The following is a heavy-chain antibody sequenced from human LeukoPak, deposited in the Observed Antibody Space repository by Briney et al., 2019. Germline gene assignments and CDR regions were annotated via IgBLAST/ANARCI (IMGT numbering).Heavy chain of an antibody. CDR2: IVCSGNT. V-gene: IGHV4-59*07. J-gene: IGHJ4*02. CDR1: GDPMYNFD. CDR3: ARQTGWVKSSYYFDS. Sequence: SDTLSLPCTVSGDPMYNFDGIWIRQPRGKGREWVEHIVCSGNTNYNPSLKSRVTISVDTSKNQFSLKLSSVTAADTAVYYCARQTGWVKSSYYFDSWGQGTLITVSS. D-gene: IGHD5-24*01.